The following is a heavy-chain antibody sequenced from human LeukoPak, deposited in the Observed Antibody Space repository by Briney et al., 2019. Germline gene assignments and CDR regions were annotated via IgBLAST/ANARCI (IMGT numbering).Heavy chain of an antibody. CDR3: ARGVTIFGVVISHYYYYMDV. Sequence: ASVKVSCKASGYTFTSYDINWVRQATGQGLEWMGWMNSNSGNTGYAQKCQGRVTITRNTSISTAYMELSSLRSEDTAVYYCARGVTIFGVVISHYYYYMDVWGKGTTVTVSS. CDR2: MNSNSGNT. D-gene: IGHD3-3*01. CDR1: GYTFTSYD. J-gene: IGHJ6*03. V-gene: IGHV1-8*03.